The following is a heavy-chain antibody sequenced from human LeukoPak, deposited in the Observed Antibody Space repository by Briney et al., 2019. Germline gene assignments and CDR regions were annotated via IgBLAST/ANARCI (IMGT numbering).Heavy chain of an antibody. CDR1: GFTFSNYD. J-gene: IGHJ4*02. CDR3: ARGEEKATITALDS. D-gene: IGHD5-24*01. V-gene: IGHV3-21*01. Sequence: GGSLRLSCAASGFTFSNYDMHWVRQAPGKGLEWVSDISSSSSYIYYADSIKGRFTISRDNAENSLYLQMNSLRAVDTAVYFCARGEEKATITALDSWGQGTLVTVSS. CDR2: ISSSSSYI.